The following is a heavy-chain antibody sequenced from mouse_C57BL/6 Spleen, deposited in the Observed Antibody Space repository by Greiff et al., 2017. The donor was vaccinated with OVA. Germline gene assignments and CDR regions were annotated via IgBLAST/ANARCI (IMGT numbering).Heavy chain of an antibody. D-gene: IGHD1-1*01. Sequence: QVQLQQSGPELVKPGASVKISCKASGYAFSSSWMNWVKQRPGKGLEWIGRIYPGDGDTNYNGKFKGKATLTADKSSSTAYMQLSSLTSEDSAVYFCARGGSSRRFAYWGQGTLVTVSA. J-gene: IGHJ3*01. V-gene: IGHV1-82*01. CDR2: IYPGDGDT. CDR3: ARGGSSRRFAY. CDR1: GYAFSSSW.